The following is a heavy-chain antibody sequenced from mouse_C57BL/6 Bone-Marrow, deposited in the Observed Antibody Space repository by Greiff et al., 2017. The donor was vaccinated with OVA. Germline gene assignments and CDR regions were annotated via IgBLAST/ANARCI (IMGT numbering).Heavy chain of an antibody. D-gene: IGHD2-5*01. V-gene: IGHV5-2*03. Sequence: EVTVVESGGGLVQPGESLKLSCESNEYDFPSHDMSWVRKTPEKRLELVAAINSDGGSTYYPDTMERRFIISRDNTEKTLYLQRSSLRSEDTALYYCARRGDSNYVRWYFDYWGQGTTLTVSS. CDR3: ARRGDSNYVRWYFDY. CDR1: EYDFPSHD. CDR2: INSDGGST. J-gene: IGHJ2*01.